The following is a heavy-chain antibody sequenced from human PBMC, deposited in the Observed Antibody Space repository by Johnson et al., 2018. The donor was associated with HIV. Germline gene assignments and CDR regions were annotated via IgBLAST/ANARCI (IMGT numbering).Heavy chain of an antibody. J-gene: IGHJ3*02. CDR1: GFTFSSYA. D-gene: IGHD3-16*02. Sequence: VQLVESGGGLVQPGGSLRLSCAASGFTFSSYAMSWVRQAPGKGLEWVSGINWNGGSTGYADSVKGRFTISRDNAKNSLYLQMNSLRAEDTALYYCARELTFDYVWGSYRPDAFDIWGQGTMVTVSS. CDR3: ARELTFDYVWGSYRPDAFDI. V-gene: IGHV3-20*04. CDR2: INWNGGST.